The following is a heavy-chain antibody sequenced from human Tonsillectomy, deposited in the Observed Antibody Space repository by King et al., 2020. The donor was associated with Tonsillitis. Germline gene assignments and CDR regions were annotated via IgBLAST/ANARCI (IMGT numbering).Heavy chain of an antibody. CDR2: IWYDGSNK. D-gene: IGHD6-19*01. CDR3: ARGNSSGPRWFDY. J-gene: IGHJ4*02. Sequence: QLVQSGGGVVQPGRSLRLSCSSSGFTFSGYGMHWGRQSPGKGLEWVEVIWYDGSNKYYADSVKGRFTISRDNTNNTLYLHMNSLRAEDTAVYYCARGNSSGPRWFDYWGQGTLVTVSS. CDR1: GFTFSGYG. V-gene: IGHV3-33*08.